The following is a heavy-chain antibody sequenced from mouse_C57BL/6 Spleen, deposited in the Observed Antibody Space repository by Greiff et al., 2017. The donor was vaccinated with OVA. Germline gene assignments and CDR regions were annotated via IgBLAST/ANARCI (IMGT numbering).Heavy chain of an antibody. J-gene: IGHJ2*01. Sequence: QVQLKESGPGLVQPSQSLSITCTVSGFSLTSYGVHWVRQSPGKGLEWLGVIWSGGSPDYNAAFISRLSISKDNSKSQVFFKMNSLQADDTAIYYCARNSGSDYFDYWGQGTTLTVSS. V-gene: IGHV2-2*01. CDR3: ARNSGSDYFDY. CDR2: IWSGGSP. CDR1: GFSLTSYG.